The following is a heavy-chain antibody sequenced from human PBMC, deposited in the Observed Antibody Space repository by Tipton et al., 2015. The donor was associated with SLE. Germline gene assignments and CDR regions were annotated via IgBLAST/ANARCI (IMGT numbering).Heavy chain of an antibody. D-gene: IGHD6-13*01. CDR1: GGSFSSYY. J-gene: IGHJ5*02. V-gene: IGHV4-34*01. CDR3: ARTHSAAGIGWFDP. Sequence: GLVKPSETLSLTCAVYGGSFSSYYWSWIRQPPGKGLEWIGEINHSGSTNYNPSLKSRVTISVDTSKNRFSLKLSSVTAADTAVYYCARTHSAAGIGWFDPWGQGTLVTASS. CDR2: INHSGST.